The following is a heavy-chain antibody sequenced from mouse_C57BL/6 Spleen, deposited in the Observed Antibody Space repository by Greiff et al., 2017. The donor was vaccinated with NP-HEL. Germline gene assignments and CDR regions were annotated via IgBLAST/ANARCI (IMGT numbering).Heavy chain of an antibody. CDR3: ARLITTVDAMDY. CDR2: ISYDGSN. J-gene: IGHJ4*01. CDR1: GYSITSGYY. V-gene: IGHV3-6*01. D-gene: IGHD1-1*01. Sequence: EVQLVESGPGLVKPSQSLSLTCSVTGYSITSGYYWNWIRQFPGNKLEWMGYISYDGSNNYNPSLKNRISITRDTSKNQFFLKLNSVTTEDTATYYCARLITTVDAMDYWGQGTSVTVSS.